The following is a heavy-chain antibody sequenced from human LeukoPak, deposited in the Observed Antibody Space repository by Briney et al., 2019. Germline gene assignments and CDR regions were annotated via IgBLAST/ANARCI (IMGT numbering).Heavy chain of an antibody. J-gene: IGHJ4*02. Sequence: PGGSLRLSCAASGFTFSSYSMNWVRQAPGKGLEWASSISSSSSYIYYADSVKGRFTISRDNAKNSLYLQMNSLRAEDTAVYYCARYYYDSSGYYFFFDYWGQGTLVTVSS. CDR1: GFTFSSYS. CDR2: ISSSSSYI. D-gene: IGHD3-22*01. CDR3: ARYYYDSSGYYFFFDY. V-gene: IGHV3-21*01.